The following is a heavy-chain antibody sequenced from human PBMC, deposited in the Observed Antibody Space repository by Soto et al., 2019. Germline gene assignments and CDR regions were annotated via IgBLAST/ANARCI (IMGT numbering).Heavy chain of an antibody. J-gene: IGHJ4*02. Sequence: GGSLRLSCTVSGFAFNNYGINWVRQAPGKGLEWVSSISKSDYTYYSDSVKGRSTISRDNAKNSVSLQMNTLRVEDTAVYYCAREDSIIIPAVSDFWGQGTLVTVSS. CDR2: ISKSDYT. CDR3: AREDSIIIPAVSDF. V-gene: IGHV3-21*01. D-gene: IGHD2-2*01. CDR1: GFAFNNYG.